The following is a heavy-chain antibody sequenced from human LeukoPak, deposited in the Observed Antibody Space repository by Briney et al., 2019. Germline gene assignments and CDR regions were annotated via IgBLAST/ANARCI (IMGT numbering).Heavy chain of an antibody. CDR2: ISSSSSYI. CDR3: AKGRLLGAPWGMDV. D-gene: IGHD1-26*01. V-gene: IGHV3-21*01. J-gene: IGHJ6*02. CDR1: GFTFSSYS. Sequence: GGSLRLSCAASGFTFSSYSVNWVRQAPGKGLEWVSSISSSSSYIYYADSVKGRFTISRDNAKNSLYLQMNSLRAEDTAVYYCAKGRLLGAPWGMDVWGQGTTVTVSS.